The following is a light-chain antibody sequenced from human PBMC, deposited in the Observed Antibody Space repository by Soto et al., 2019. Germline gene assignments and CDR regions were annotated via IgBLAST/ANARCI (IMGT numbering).Light chain of an antibody. CDR2: DVS. CDR1: ISDVGGYNF. CDR3: SSFTGSNYV. V-gene: IGLV2-14*03. J-gene: IGLJ1*01. Sequence: QSALTQPASLSGSPGQSITISCTGTISDVGGYNFVSWYQQYPGKAPKLMICDVSNRPSGVSNRFSGSKSGNMASLTISGLQAEDEADYYCSSFTGSNYVFGTGTKVTVL.